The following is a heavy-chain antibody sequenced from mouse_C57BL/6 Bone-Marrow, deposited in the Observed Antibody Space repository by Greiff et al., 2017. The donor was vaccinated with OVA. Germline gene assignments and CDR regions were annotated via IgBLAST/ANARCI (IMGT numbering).Heavy chain of an antibody. CDR3: ARLMSY. D-gene: IGHD2-3*01. J-gene: IGHJ4*01. CDR1: GFTFSSYG. Sequence: EVMVVESGGDLVKPGGSLKLSCAASGFTFSSYGMSWVRQSPDKTLEWVATISSGGSYTYYPDSVKGRFTISRDNAKNTLYLQMSKLKTEDTAMYYCARLMSYWGQGTSVTVSS. CDR2: ISSGGSYT. V-gene: IGHV5-6*01.